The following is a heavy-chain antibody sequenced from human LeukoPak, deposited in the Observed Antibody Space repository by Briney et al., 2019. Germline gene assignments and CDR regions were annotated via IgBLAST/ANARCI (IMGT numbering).Heavy chain of an antibody. V-gene: IGHV3-21*05. D-gene: IGHD3-9*01. CDR3: ARATSYDILTGYSDY. J-gene: IGHJ4*02. CDR1: GFSFSSYS. Sequence: KPGGSLRLSCAASGFSFSSYSMNWVRQAPGKGLEWVSYISSSSSYIYYADSVKGRFTISRDNAKKSVYLQMNSLRAEDTAVYYCARATSYDILTGYSDYWGQGTLVTVSS. CDR2: ISSSSSYI.